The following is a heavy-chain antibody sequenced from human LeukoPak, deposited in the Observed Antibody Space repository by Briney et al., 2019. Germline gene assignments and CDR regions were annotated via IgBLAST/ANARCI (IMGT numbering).Heavy chain of an antibody. V-gene: IGHV3-30*03. D-gene: IGHD5-18*01. CDR3: AREKYVDTAMVTSYFDY. Sequence: GGSLRLSCAASGFTFSSYGMHWVRQAPGKGLEWVAVISYDGSNKYYADSVKGRFTISRDNSKNTLYLQMDSLRAEDTAVYYCAREKYVDTAMVTSYFDYWGQGTLVTVSS. CDR2: ISYDGSNK. J-gene: IGHJ4*02. CDR1: GFTFSSYG.